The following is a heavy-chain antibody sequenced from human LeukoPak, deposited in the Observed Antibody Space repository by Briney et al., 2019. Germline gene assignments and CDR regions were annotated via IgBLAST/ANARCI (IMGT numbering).Heavy chain of an antibody. V-gene: IGHV4-61*01. Sequence: SETLSLTCTVSGGSVSSDSYYWSWIRQPPGKGLEWIGYLYYSGSTNYNPSPKSRVTISVDTSKNQFSLKLSSVTAADTAVYYCARLDSGYSGYDTPDYWGQGTLVSVSS. D-gene: IGHD5-12*01. CDR2: LYYSGST. CDR3: ARLDSGYSGYDTPDY. CDR1: GGSVSSDSYY. J-gene: IGHJ4*02.